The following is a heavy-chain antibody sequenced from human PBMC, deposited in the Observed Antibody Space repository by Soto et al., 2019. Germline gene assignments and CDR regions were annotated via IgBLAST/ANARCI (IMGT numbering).Heavy chain of an antibody. CDR3: ARVGPYCGGDCYLN. Sequence: VASVKVSCKTFGGTFSSYTISWVRQAPGQGLEWVGGITPIFGTANSAQKFQGRVTITADESTSTAYMELTSLRSEDTAVYYCARVGPYCGGDCYLNWGQGTLVTVSS. CDR2: ITPIFGTA. J-gene: IGHJ4*02. V-gene: IGHV1-69*13. D-gene: IGHD2-21*02. CDR1: GGTFSSYT.